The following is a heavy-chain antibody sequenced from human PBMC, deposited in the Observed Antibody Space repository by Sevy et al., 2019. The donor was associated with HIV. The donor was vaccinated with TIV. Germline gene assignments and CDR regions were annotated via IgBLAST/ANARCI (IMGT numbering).Heavy chain of an antibody. V-gene: IGHV3-21*01. CDR2: ISSSSSYI. J-gene: IGHJ4*02. Sequence: GGSLRLSCAASGFTFSSDSMNWVHQAPGKGLEWVSSISSSSSYIYYADSVKGRFTISRDNAKNSLYLQMNSLRAEDTAVYYCARDLYCYDSSGYYSQDWGQGTLVTVSS. D-gene: IGHD3-22*01. CDR1: GFTFSSDS. CDR3: ARDLYCYDSSGYYSQD.